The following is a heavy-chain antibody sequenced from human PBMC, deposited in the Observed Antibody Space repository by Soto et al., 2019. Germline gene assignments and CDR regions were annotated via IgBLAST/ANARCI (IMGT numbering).Heavy chain of an antibody. Sequence: SVKVSCTASRGTLSSCAIPWVRQAPGQGLEWMGVIIPICGTANYAQKFQGRVTITADESTSTAYMELSSLRSEDTAVYYCARGHSSLGAFDIWGQGTMVTVSS. V-gene: IGHV1-69*13. D-gene: IGHD3-16*01. CDR3: ARGHSSLGAFDI. J-gene: IGHJ3*02. CDR2: IIPICGTA. CDR1: RGTLSSCA.